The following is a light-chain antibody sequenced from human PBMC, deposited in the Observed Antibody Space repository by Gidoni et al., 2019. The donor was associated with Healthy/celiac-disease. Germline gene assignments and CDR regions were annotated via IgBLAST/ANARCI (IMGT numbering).Light chain of an antibody. CDR2: KAS. J-gene: IGKJ1*01. CDR1: QSISSW. V-gene: IGKV1-5*03. CDR3: QQYNSYSRTWM. Sequence: DIQMTQSPSTLSASVGDRVTITCRASQSISSWLAWYQQKPGKAPKLLIYKASSLESGVPSRFSGSGSGTEFTLTISSLQPDDFATYYCQQYNSYSRTWMFXQXTKVEIK.